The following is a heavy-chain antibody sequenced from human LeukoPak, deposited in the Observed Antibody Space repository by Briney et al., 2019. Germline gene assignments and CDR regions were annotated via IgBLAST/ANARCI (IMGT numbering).Heavy chain of an antibody. CDR1: GYTFTDYY. D-gene: IGHD3-22*01. CDR3: ARVAGTYYYDSSAYYLKSPFDY. Sequence: ASVKVSCKASGYTFTDYYIHWVRQAPGQGLEWMRWINPNSGGTNSAQKFQGRVTMTRDTSISTAYMELNRLRSDDTAVYYCARVAGTYYYDSSAYYLKSPFDYWGQGTLVTVSS. J-gene: IGHJ4*02. V-gene: IGHV1-2*02. CDR2: INPNSGGT.